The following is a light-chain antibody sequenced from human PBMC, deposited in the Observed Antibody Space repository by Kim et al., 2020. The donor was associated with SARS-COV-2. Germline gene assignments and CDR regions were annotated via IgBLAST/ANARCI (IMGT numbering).Light chain of an antibody. J-gene: IGKJ1*01. V-gene: IGKV1-27*01. CDR3: QQYNSAPWT. CDR2: AAS. Sequence: VSVGDRVTTTCRASQGITNSLAWYQQKPGKVPRLLIYAASALQSGVPYRFSGSGSGTDFTLTISSLQPEDVATYYCQQYNSAPWTFGQGTKVDIK. CDR1: QGITNS.